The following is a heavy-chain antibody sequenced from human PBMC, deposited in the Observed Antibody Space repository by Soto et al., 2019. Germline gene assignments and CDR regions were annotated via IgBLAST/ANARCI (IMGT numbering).Heavy chain of an antibody. CDR3: AGEVATGY. J-gene: IGHJ4*02. CDR1: GFTFSSYW. Sequence: EVQLVESGGGLVQPGGSLRLSCAASGFTFSSYWMHWVRQAPGKGLVWVSRIKSDGSVTNYADSVKGRFTISRDNAKNTLYLQMNSLRAEDTAVYYCAGEVATGYWGQGTLVTGSS. CDR2: IKSDGSVT. D-gene: IGHD5-12*01. V-gene: IGHV3-74*01.